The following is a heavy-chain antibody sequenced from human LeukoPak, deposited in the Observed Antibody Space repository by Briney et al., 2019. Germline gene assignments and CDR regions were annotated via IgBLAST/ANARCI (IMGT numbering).Heavy chain of an antibody. D-gene: IGHD4-17*01. J-gene: IGHJ4*02. CDR2: VYTSGST. V-gene: IGHV4-4*07. Sequence: SETLSLTCTVPGDSISSYYWSWIRQPTGKGLEWIGRVYTSGSTNYNPSLRSRVTMSGDTSKNQFSLKLSSVTAADTAVYYCARDLYGESTDYWGQGTLITVSS. CDR3: ARDLYGESTDY. CDR1: GDSISSYY.